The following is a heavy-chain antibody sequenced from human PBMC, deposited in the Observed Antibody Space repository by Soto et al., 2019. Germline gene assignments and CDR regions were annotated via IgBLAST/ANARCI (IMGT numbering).Heavy chain of an antibody. CDR2: ISAHNGNT. CDR1: GYGFTTYG. V-gene: IGHV1-18*01. CDR3: GRGRDGDY. D-gene: IGHD6-6*01. J-gene: IGHJ4*02. Sequence: QIHLVQSGAEVKKPGASVKVSCKGSGYGFTTYGITWVRQAPGQGLEWMAWISAHNGNTNYAPKLQGRVTVTRDTSTSTAYMELRGLRSDDTAVYYCGRGRDGDYWGQGALVTVSS.